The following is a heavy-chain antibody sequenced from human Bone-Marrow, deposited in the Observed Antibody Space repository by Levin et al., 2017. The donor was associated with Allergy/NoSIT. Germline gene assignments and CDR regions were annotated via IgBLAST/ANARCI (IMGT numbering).Heavy chain of an antibody. D-gene: IGHD5-12*01. V-gene: IGHV3-49*04. CDR2: IRSQVYGGTT. CDR3: TSSNDGRFGGYVGY. CDR1: GFTFSDYA. J-gene: IGHJ4*02. Sequence: PGGSLRLSCTASGFTFSDYAMTWVRQAPGKGLEWVGFIRSQVYGGTTEYAASVRGRFTISRDDSKSIAYLQMNSLETEDTAVYYCTSSNDGRFGGYVGYWGQGTLVTVSS.